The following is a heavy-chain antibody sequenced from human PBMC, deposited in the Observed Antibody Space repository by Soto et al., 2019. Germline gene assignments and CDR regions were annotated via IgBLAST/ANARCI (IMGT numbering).Heavy chain of an antibody. V-gene: IGHV1-18*04. CDR1: GYTFTSYG. J-gene: IGHJ6*02. Sequence: ASVKVSCKASGYTFTSYGINCVRQAPGQGLEWMGWISAYNGNTNYAQKLQGRVTMTTDTSTSTAYMELRSLRSDDTAVYYCAREGSSSMSYYDGMDVWGQGTTVTVSS. D-gene: IGHD6-13*01. CDR2: ISAYNGNT. CDR3: AREGSSSMSYYDGMDV.